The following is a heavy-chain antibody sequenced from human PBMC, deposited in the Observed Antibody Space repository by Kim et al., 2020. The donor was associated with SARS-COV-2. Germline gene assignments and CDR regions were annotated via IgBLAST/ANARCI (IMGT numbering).Heavy chain of an antibody. V-gene: IGHV3-9*01. CDR2: ISWNSGSI. CDR3: AAQLTGTTFLDP. Sequence: GGSLRLSCAASGFTFDDYAMHWVRQAPGKGLEWVSGISWNSGSIGYADSVKGRFTISRDNAKNSLYLQMNSLRAEDTALYYCAAQLTGTTFLDPWGQGTLVTVSS. J-gene: IGHJ5*02. D-gene: IGHD1-7*01. CDR1: GFTFDDYA.